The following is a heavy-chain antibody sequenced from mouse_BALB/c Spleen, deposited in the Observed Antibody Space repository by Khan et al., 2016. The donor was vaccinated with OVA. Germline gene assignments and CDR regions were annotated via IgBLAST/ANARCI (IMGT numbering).Heavy chain of an antibody. J-gene: IGHJ2*01. CDR1: GYSFTGYF. Sequence: VQLKQSGPELVRPGASVKISCTASGYSFTGYFMNWVMQSHGKSLEWIGRINPHIGETFYNQRFKDKATLTVDESSSTAHMELRSLASEDSAVYYCTRIYRSDFDYWGQGTTLTV. CDR3: TRIYRSDFDY. V-gene: IGHV1-20*02. D-gene: IGHD1-1*01. CDR2: INPHIGET.